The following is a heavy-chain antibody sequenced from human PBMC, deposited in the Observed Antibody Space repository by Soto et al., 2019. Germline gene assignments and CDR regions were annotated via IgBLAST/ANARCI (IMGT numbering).Heavy chain of an antibody. CDR3: ARGGTMVRYPMDV. CDR1: GYTFTNYY. V-gene: IGHV1-46*01. CDR2: VNPIGGST. Sequence: QVQLVQSGAEVKKPGASVKVSCKASGYTFTNYYINWVRQAPGQGLEWMGIVNPIGGSTSYALKFLGRVTLTRDTSTSTLYMELSSLRSEDTAVYYCARGGTMVRYPMDVWGQGTTVTVSS. J-gene: IGHJ6*02. D-gene: IGHD3-10*01.